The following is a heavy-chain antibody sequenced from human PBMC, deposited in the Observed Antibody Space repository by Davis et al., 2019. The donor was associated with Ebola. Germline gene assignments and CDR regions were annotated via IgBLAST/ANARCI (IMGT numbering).Heavy chain of an antibody. V-gene: IGHV4-34*12. D-gene: IGHD6-6*01. Sequence: SETLSLTCAVYGGSFSGYHWTWICQPPGKGLEWIGEIIHIGSTTYNPSLKSRVTISVDTSKNQFSLKLPSVTAADTAVYYCARKSARWENWFDPWGQGTLVTVSS. J-gene: IGHJ5*02. CDR2: IIHIGST. CDR3: ARKSARWENWFDP. CDR1: GGSFSGYH.